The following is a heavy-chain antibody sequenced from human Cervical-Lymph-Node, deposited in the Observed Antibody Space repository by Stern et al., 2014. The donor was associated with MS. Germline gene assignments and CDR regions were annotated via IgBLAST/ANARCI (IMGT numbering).Heavy chain of an antibody. Sequence: QVTLRESGPVLVKPTETLMLTCTVSGFSLSNARMGVSWIRQPPGKALEWLGHTFSNGEKSSRTSLQSRLTISKDTSKSQVVLTMANMDPVDTARYFCARILYDGAYRGDYWGQGTLVTVSS. CDR3: ARILYDGAYRGDY. J-gene: IGHJ4*02. V-gene: IGHV2-26*01. CDR1: GFSLSNARMG. CDR2: TFSNGEK. D-gene: IGHD3-10*01.